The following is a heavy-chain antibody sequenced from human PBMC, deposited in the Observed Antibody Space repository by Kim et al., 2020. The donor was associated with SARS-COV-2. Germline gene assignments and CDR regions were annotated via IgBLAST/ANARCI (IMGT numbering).Heavy chain of an antibody. J-gene: IGHJ4*02. V-gene: IGHV3-23*01. CDR1: GFTFSSYA. CDR3: APAGVGARGRFDY. CDR2: ISGSGGST. Sequence: GGSLRLSCAASGFTFSSYAMSWVRQAPGKGLEWVSAISGSGGSTYYADSVKGRFTISRDNSKNTLYLQMNSLRAEDTAVYYCAPAGVGARGRFDYWGQGTLVTVSS. D-gene: IGHD1-26*01.